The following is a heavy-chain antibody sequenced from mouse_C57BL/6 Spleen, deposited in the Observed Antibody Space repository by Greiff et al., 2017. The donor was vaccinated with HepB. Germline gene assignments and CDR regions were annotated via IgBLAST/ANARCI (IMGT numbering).Heavy chain of an antibody. Sequence: VQLQHPGAELVRPGSSVKLSCKASGYTFTSYWMHWVKQRPIQGLEWIGNIDPSDSETHYNQKFKDKATLTVDKSSSTAYMQLSSLTSEDSAVYYCARSDDYDVDYWGQGTTLTVSS. CDR3: ARSDDYDVDY. CDR2: IDPSDSET. J-gene: IGHJ2*01. V-gene: IGHV1-52*01. CDR1: GYTFTSYW. D-gene: IGHD2-4*01.